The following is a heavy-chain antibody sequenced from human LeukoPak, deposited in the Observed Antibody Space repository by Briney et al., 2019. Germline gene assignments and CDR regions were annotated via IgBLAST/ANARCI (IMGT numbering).Heavy chain of an antibody. Sequence: GGSLRLSCAASGFTFSSYAMSWVRQAPGKGLEWVSAISGSGGSTYYADSVKGRFTISRDNSKNTLYLQMNSLGAEDTALYYCARAPGYSAYTSLNYWGQGALVTVSS. CDR1: GFTFSSYA. V-gene: IGHV3-23*01. CDR3: ARAPGYSAYTSLNY. J-gene: IGHJ4*02. D-gene: IGHD5-12*01. CDR2: ISGSGGST.